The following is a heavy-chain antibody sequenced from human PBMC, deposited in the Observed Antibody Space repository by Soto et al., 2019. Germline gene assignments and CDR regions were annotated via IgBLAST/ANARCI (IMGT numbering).Heavy chain of an antibody. V-gene: IGHV3-74*01. CDR3: VRRSSSGWRYFDY. D-gene: IGHD6-19*01. J-gene: IGHJ4*02. CDR1: GFTFSNYW. Sequence: GGSLRLSCAASGFTFSNYWIHWVRQAPGKGLVWVSRINPDGSYTSYADSVKGRFTISRENAKNSLYLQMNSLRAGDTAVYYCVRRSSSGWRYFDYWGQGTLVTVSS. CDR2: INPDGSYT.